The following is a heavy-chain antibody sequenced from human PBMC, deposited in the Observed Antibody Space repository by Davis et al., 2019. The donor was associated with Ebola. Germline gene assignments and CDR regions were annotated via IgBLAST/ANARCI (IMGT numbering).Heavy chain of an antibody. J-gene: IGHJ6*04. Sequence: SETLSLTCTVSGGSISSGDYYWSWIRQPPGKGLEWIGYTYSSGNTYYNPSLKSRVTISVDASKKQFSLKLSSVTAADTAVYYCARGRPSTVTTDYYAMDVWGKRTTVTVSS. CDR1: GGSISSGDYY. V-gene: IGHV4-30-4*01. D-gene: IGHD4-17*01. CDR2: TYSSGNT. CDR3: ARGRPSTVTTDYYAMDV.